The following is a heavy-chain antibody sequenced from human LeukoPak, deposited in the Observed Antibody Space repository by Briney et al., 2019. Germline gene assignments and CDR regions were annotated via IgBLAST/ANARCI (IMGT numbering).Heavy chain of an antibody. CDR3: ARARDYYDSSGYYTSAFDY. V-gene: IGHV4-61*02. D-gene: IGHD3-22*01. J-gene: IGHJ4*02. CDR2: IYTSGST. CDR1: GGSISSGSYY. Sequence: PSQTLSLTCTVSGGSISSGSYYWSWIRQPAGKGLEWIGRIYTSGSTNYNPSLKSRVTISVDTSKNQFSLKLSSVTAADTAVYYCARARDYYDSSGYYTSAFDYWGQGTLVTVSS.